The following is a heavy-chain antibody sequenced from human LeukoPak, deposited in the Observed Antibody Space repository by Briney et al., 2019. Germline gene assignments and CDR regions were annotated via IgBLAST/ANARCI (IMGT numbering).Heavy chain of an antibody. CDR3: ARYSSSSAIDY. J-gene: IGHJ4*02. D-gene: IGHD6-6*01. CDR2: INPNSGGT. Sequence: ASVKVSCKASGYTFTSYGISWVRQAPGQGLEWMGWINPNSGGTKYAQNLQGRVTMTRDTSISTAYMELSRLRSDDTAVYYCARYSSSSAIDYWGQGTLVTVSS. V-gene: IGHV1-2*02. CDR1: GYTFTSYG.